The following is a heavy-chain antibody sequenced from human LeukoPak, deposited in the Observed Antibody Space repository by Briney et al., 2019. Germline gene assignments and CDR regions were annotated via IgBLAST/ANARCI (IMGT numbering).Heavy chain of an antibody. CDR1: GYTFTGYY. D-gene: IGHD4-17*01. CDR2: INPNSGGT. CDR3: ARAPVTTGPYYYYMDV. V-gene: IGHV1-2*02. Sequence: ASVKVSCKASGYTFTGYYMHWARQAPGQGLEWMGWINPNSGGTNYAQKFQGRVTITRSTSISTAYMELSSLRSEDTAVYYCARAPVTTGPYYYYMDVWGKGTTVTVSS. J-gene: IGHJ6*03.